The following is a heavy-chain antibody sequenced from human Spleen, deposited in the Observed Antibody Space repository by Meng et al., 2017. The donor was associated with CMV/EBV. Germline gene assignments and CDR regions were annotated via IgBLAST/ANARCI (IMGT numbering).Heavy chain of an antibody. D-gene: IGHD6-13*01. CDR3: ARGGMYTSSWFDH. CDR1: GGSVSSRSYY. V-gene: IGHV4-61*01. Sequence: SETLSLTCTVSGGSVSSRSYYWSWIRQPPGKGLEWIGYIYYSGSSNYNPSLKSRVTISVDTSKNQFSLKLSSVTAADTAVYYCARGGMYTSSWFDHWGQGTLVTVSS. CDR2: IYYSGSS. J-gene: IGHJ5*02.